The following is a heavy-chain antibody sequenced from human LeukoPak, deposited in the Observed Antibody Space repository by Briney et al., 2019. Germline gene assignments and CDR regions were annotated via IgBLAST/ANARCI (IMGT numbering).Heavy chain of an antibody. D-gene: IGHD2-2*01. CDR2: IIPIFGTA. V-gene: IGHV1-69*13. CDR3: ARGYCSSTSCYVVNWFDP. CDR1: GGTFSSYA. Sequence: ASVKVSCKASGGTFSSYAISWVRQAPGQGLEWMGGIIPIFGTANYAQKFQGRVTITADESTSTAYMELSSLRSEDTAVYYCARGYCSSTSCYVVNWFDPWGQGTLVTVSP. J-gene: IGHJ5*02.